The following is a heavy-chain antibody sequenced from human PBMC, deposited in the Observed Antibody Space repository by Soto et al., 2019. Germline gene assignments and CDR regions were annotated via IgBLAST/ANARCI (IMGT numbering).Heavy chain of an antibody. D-gene: IGHD2-15*01. V-gene: IGHV3-23*01. J-gene: IGHJ3*02. Sequence: EVQVLESGGGLVQPGGSLRLSCEGSGFTVSSHAMTWIRQAPGKGPEWVPTITADGGTYYADSVKGRFAMSRDTSENTLYLRMNSLGAEDTAAYYCAPHVSCSGGSCQYDAFAIRGQGTMVTVSS. CDR2: ITADGGT. CDR3: APHVSCSGGSCQYDAFAI. CDR1: GFTVSSHA.